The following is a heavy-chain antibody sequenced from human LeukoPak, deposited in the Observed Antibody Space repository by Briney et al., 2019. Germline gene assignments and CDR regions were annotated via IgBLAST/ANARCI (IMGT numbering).Heavy chain of an antibody. CDR3: ASSAAIWSNYYYYMDV. V-gene: IGHV1-69*05. D-gene: IGHD2-2*01. CDR1: GGTFISYA. J-gene: IGHJ6*03. Sequence: ASVKVSCKASGGTFISYAISWVRQAPGQGLEWMGRIIPIFGTANYAQKFQGRVTITTDESTSTAYMELSSLRSEDTAVYYCASSAAIWSNYYYYMDVWGKGTTVTVPS. CDR2: IIPIFGTA.